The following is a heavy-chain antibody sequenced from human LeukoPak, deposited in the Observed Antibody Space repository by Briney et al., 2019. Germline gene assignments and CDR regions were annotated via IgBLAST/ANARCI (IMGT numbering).Heavy chain of an antibody. V-gene: IGHV4-34*01. J-gene: IGHJ4*02. CDR2: INHSGST. D-gene: IGHD3-22*01. CDR1: GGSFSGYY. Sequence: SETLSLTCAVYGGSFSGYYWSWIRQPPGKGLEWIGEINHSGSTNYNPSLKSRVTISVDTSKNQFSLKLSSVTAADTAVYYCARRSTYYYDSSGYSWDYWGRGTLVTVSS. CDR3: ARRSTYYYDSSGYSWDY.